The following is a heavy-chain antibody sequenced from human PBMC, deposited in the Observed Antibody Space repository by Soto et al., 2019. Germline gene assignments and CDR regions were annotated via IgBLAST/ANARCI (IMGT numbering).Heavy chain of an antibody. CDR2: INAGNGNT. CDR3: AKNGSYYFGHFDY. CDR1: GYTFTSYA. V-gene: IGHV1-3*01. D-gene: IGHD1-26*01. J-gene: IGHJ4*02. Sequence: ASVKVSCKASGYTFTSYAMHWVRQAPGQRLEWMGWINAGNGNTRYSQKFQGRVTITRDTSANTVYMELSSLRSEDTAVYYCAKNGSYYFGHFDYWGQGTLVTVSS.